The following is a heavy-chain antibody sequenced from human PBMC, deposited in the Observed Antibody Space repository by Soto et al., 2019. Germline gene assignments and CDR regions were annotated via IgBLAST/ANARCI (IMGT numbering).Heavy chain of an antibody. CDR1: GGSVSSFC. CDR3: ASSARYNWNYPPLFDY. Sequence: SETLSLTCYVSGGSVSSFCWTWIRQSPGKGLESIAYVCSSGSTNYNPSLKSRVTISVDTSKNQFSLKLSSVTAANTAVYYCASSARYNWNYPPLFDYWGQGTLVTVSS. CDR2: VCSSGST. D-gene: IGHD1-7*01. J-gene: IGHJ4*02. V-gene: IGHV4-59*02.